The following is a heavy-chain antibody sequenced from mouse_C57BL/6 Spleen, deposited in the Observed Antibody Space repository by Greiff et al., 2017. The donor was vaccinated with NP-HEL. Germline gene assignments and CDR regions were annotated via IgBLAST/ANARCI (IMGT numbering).Heavy chain of an antibody. J-gene: IGHJ4*01. CDR1: GYTFTSYW. D-gene: IGHD3-1*01. CDR3: ASSAYSYAMDY. V-gene: IGHV1-72*01. Sequence: QVQLQQPGAELVKPGASVKLSCKASGYTFTSYWMHWVKQRPGRGLEWIGRIDPNSGGTKYNKKFKSKATLTVDKPSSTAYMQLSSLTSEDSAVYYCASSAYSYAMDYWGQGTSVTVSS. CDR2: IDPNSGGT.